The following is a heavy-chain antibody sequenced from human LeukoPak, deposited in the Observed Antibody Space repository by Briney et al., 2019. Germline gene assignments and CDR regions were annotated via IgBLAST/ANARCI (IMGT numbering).Heavy chain of an antibody. CDR2: IHYSGSSI. CDR1: GFTFSDYY. Sequence: GGSLRLSCAASGFTFSDYYMTWIRQTPGKGLEWLSDIHYSGSSIYYVDSVKGRFTISRDNTKKSLYLQMNNLRAEDTALYYCVARRFYRSGSPHWGQGTLVTVSS. D-gene: IGHD3-10*01. V-gene: IGHV3-11*01. CDR3: VARRFYRSGSPH. J-gene: IGHJ4*02.